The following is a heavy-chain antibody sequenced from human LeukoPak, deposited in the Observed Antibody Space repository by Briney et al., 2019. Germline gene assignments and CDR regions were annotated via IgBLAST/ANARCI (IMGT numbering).Heavy chain of an antibody. V-gene: IGHV3-23*01. D-gene: IGHD6-13*01. CDR3: AKNGATGMAYYDS. CDR2: ISGSGGST. Sequence: PGGSLRLSCAASGFTFSSYAMSWVRQAPGKGLEWVSAISGSGGSTYYADSVKSRFTISRDNSINTLYLQMNSLRAEDTAIYYCAKNGATGMAYYDSWGQGTLLTVSS. J-gene: IGHJ4*02. CDR1: GFTFSSYA.